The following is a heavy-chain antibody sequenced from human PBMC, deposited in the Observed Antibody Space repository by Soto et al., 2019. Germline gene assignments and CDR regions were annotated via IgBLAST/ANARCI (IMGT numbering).Heavy chain of an antibody. D-gene: IGHD2-8*01. Sequence: GGSLRVACAASGFTFRSYTMEWVRQAPGRGLEWVAYISSSGSYIYYADSVKGRFTISRDNARNSLYLQMNSLRAEDTAVYYCVRDNSVLTVYGAQTYSAMDVWGPATTVHVSS. CDR2: ISSSGSYI. J-gene: IGHJ6*02. V-gene: IGHV3-21*01. CDR3: VRDNSVLTVYGAQTYSAMDV. CDR1: GFTFRSYT.